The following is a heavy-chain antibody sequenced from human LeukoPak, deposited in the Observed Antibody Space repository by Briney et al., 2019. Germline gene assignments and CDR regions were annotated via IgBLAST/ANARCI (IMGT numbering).Heavy chain of an antibody. D-gene: IGHD7-27*01. Sequence: GGSRRLSCAASGFTFDDYAMHWVRQAPGKGLEWVSGISWNSGSIGYADSVKGRFTISRDNAKNSLYLQMNSPRAEDTALCYCAKDGSLGSYYYYGMDVWGQGTTVTVSS. CDR1: GFTFDDYA. CDR3: AKDGSLGSYYYYGMDV. V-gene: IGHV3-9*01. J-gene: IGHJ6*02. CDR2: ISWNSGSI.